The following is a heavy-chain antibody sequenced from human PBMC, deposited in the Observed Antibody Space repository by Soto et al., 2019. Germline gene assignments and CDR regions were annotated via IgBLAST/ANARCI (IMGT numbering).Heavy chain of an antibody. Sequence: GASVKVSCKASGYTFTSYAMHWVRQAPGQRLEWMGWINAGNGNTNYAQKLQGRVTMTTDTSTSTAYMELRSLRSDDTAVYYCARGEIAAAGIYAFDIWGQGTMVTVSS. D-gene: IGHD6-13*01. V-gene: IGHV1-3*01. CDR2: INAGNGNT. CDR1: GYTFTSYA. CDR3: ARGEIAAAGIYAFDI. J-gene: IGHJ3*02.